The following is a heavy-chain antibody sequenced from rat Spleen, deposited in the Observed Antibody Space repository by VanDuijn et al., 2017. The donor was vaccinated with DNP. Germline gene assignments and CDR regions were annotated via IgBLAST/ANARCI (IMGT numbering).Heavy chain of an antibody. CDR3: TTFEGRDA. J-gene: IGHJ4*01. CDR2: ISYEGSST. D-gene: IGHD1-11*01. V-gene: IGHV5-7*01. Sequence: EVQLVESGGDLVRPGGSLKLSCTASGFTFSVYNMAWVRQSPRTGLEWVATISYEGSSTYYRDSVKGRFTISRDNVKNNLYLEMDSLRPEDTATYYCTTFEGRDAWGQGTSVTVSS. CDR1: GFTFSVYN.